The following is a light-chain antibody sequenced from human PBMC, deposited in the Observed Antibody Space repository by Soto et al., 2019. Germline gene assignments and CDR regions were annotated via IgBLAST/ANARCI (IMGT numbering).Light chain of an antibody. J-gene: IGLJ1*01. Sequence: QSALTQHASVSGSPGQSITISCTGTSSDVGGYNYVYWYQQHPGKAPKLKIYEVSNRPSGVSNRVYGSKSGNTASLTISGLQADDEAYYDVSSYTSSSPLDFGTGAKLTGL. V-gene: IGLV2-14*01. CDR2: EVS. CDR1: SSDVGGYNY. CDR3: SSYTSSSPLD.